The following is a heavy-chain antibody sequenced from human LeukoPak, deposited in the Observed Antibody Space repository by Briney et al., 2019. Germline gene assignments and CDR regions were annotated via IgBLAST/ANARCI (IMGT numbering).Heavy chain of an antibody. Sequence: GGSLILSCAASGFTFSSYSMNWVRQAPGKGLEWVSSISSSSSYIYYADSVKGRFTISRDNAKNSLYLQMNSLRAEDTAVYYCASPYSGSYYVSDAFDIWGQGTMVTVSS. CDR2: ISSSSSYI. CDR1: GFTFSSYS. V-gene: IGHV3-21*01. D-gene: IGHD1-26*01. J-gene: IGHJ3*02. CDR3: ASPYSGSYYVSDAFDI.